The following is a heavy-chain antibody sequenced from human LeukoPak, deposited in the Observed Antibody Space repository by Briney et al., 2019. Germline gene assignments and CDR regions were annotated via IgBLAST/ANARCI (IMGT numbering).Heavy chain of an antibody. D-gene: IGHD6-19*01. CDR1: GFTFSAYW. CDR3: AGGSGWVTDS. V-gene: IGHV3-7*01. J-gene: IGHJ4*02. CDR2: IKQDGSEK. Sequence: GGSLRLSCAASGFTFSAYWMNWVRQAPGKGLEWVANIKQDGSEKYYVDSVKGRFTISRDNAKNSLYLQMNSLRAKDTAVYFCAGGSGWVTDSWGQGTLVTVSS.